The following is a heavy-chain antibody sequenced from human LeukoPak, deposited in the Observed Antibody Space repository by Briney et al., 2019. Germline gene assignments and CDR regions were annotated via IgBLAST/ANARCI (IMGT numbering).Heavy chain of an antibody. D-gene: IGHD6-13*01. CDR3: ARQIASAGTAGFDF. V-gene: IGHV4-4*07. J-gene: IGHJ4*02. Sequence: PSETLSLTCTVSGGSISSYYWSWIRQPAGKGLEWIGRIYSTGSTNYNPSLKSRVTMSVDTPKNQFSPRLRSVTAADTAVYYCARQIASAGTAGFDFWGQGALVTVSS. CDR2: IYSTGST. CDR1: GGSISSYY.